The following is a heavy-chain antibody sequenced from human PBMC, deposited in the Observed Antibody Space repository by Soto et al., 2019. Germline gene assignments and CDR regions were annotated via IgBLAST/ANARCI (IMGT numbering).Heavy chain of an antibody. CDR1: GGSFSGYY. D-gene: IGHD1-7*01. CDR2: INHSGST. Sequence: SETLSLTCAVYGGSFSGYYWSWIRQPPGKGLEWIGEINHSGSTNYNPSLKSRVTISVDTSKNQFSLKLSSVTAADTAVYYCARGQGEDQWRRNWNYVHSYYGMDVWGKGTTFTVSS. J-gene: IGHJ6*04. CDR3: ARGQGEDQWRRNWNYVHSYYGMDV. V-gene: IGHV4-34*01.